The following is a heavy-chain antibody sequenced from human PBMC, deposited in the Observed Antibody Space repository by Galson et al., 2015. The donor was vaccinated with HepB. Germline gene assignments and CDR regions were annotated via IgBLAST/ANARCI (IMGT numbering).Heavy chain of an antibody. V-gene: IGHV3-53*01. CDR3: TTASITIFGWSWFDP. J-gene: IGHJ5*02. CDR1: GFTVSNNY. D-gene: IGHD3-3*01. Sequence: SLRLSCAASGFTVSNNYMSWVRQAPGKGLEWVSVIYNSGTTDYAAPVKGRFTISRDDSKNTLYLQMNSLKTEDTAVYYCTTASITIFGWSWFDPWGQGTLVTVSS. CDR2: IYNSGTT.